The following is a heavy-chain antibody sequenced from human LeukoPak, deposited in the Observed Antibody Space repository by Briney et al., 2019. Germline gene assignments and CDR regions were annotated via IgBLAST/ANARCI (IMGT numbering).Heavy chain of an antibody. CDR3: AKDQTTYYDILTGYYTVYYYYGMDV. D-gene: IGHD3-9*01. Sequence: GGSLRLSCAASGFTFSSYAMSWVRQAPGKGLEWVSGISGNGGSTYYADSVKGRFTISRDNSKNMLYLQMNSLRAEDTAVYYCAKDQTTYYDILTGYYTVYYYYGMDVWGQGTTVTVSS. CDR1: GFTFSSYA. V-gene: IGHV3-23*01. J-gene: IGHJ6*02. CDR2: ISGNGGST.